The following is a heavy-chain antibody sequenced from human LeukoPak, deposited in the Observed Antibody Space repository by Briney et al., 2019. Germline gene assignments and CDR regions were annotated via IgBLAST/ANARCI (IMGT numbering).Heavy chain of an antibody. Sequence: ASVKVSCKASGYTFTGYYMHWVRQAPGQGLEWMGWINPNSGGTNYAQKFQGRVTMTRDTSISTAHMELSRLRSDDTAVYYCARNYCSSTSCYFDYWGQGTLVTVSS. CDR2: INPNSGGT. CDR3: ARNYCSSTSCYFDY. CDR1: GYTFTGYY. J-gene: IGHJ4*02. V-gene: IGHV1-2*02. D-gene: IGHD2-2*01.